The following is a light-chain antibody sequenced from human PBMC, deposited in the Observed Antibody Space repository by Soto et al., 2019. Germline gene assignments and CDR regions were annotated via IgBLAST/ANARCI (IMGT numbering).Light chain of an antibody. CDR1: QDISNY. J-gene: IGKJ2*01. Sequence: DIQMTQPPSSLSASVGDRVTITCQASQDISNYLNWYQQKPGKAPKLLIYDASNLETGVPSRFSGSGSGTDFTFTISSLQPEDIATYYCQQYDNLPRYTFGQGTKLEIK. V-gene: IGKV1-33*01. CDR3: QQYDNLPRYT. CDR2: DAS.